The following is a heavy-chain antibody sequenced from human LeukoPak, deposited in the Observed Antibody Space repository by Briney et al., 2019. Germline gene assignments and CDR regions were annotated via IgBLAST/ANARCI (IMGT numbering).Heavy chain of an antibody. J-gene: IGHJ4*02. Sequence: GGSLRLSCAASGFTFSDYYMSWIRQAPGKGLEWVSYISSSGSTIYYADSVKGRFTISRDNAKNSLYLQMNSLRAEDTAVYYCARVASSGWYLYFDYWGQGTLVTVSS. CDR1: GFTFSDYY. CDR2: ISSSGSTI. D-gene: IGHD6-19*01. V-gene: IGHV3-11*04. CDR3: ARVASSGWYLYFDY.